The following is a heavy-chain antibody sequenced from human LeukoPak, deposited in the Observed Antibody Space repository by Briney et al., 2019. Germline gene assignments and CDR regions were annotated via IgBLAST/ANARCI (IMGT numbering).Heavy chain of an antibody. CDR1: GFAFSTYG. CDR3: AKGSGSSGWNDLLGVVDY. J-gene: IGHJ4*02. Sequence: GRSLRLSCAASGFAFSTYGIHWVRQAPGKGLEWVAVLSFDGSSEYYADSVKGRFTVSRDNSKNTLYLQMNSLRDEDTAVYYCAKGSGSSGWNDLLGVVDYWGQGTLVIVSS. CDR2: LSFDGSSE. D-gene: IGHD6-19*01. V-gene: IGHV3-30*18.